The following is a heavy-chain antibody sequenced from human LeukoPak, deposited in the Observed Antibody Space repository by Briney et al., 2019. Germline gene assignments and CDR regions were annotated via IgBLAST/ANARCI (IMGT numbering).Heavy chain of an antibody. J-gene: IGHJ4*02. CDR2: IYYTGGT. D-gene: IGHD7-27*01. Sequence: SETLSLTCTVSGGSVSDYYWSWIRQSPGKGLEWIGYIYYTGGTSYNPSLRSRVPMSADTSKNQFSLKLSSVTAADTAVYYCASRKLGNDYWGQGTLVTVSS. V-gene: IGHV4-59*02. CDR3: ASRKLGNDY. CDR1: GGSVSDYY.